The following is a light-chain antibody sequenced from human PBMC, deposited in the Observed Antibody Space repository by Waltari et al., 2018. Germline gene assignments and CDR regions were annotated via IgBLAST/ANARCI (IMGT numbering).Light chain of an antibody. Sequence: SSELTQDPTVSVAMGQTVRITCQGDSLRSYYASRYQQTPGQAPILVIFDKNNRPSGVPDRFSGSSSDNTAVLTIPGAQAEDEASYYCHSRDASGVGGSFGGGTKLTVL. J-gene: IGLJ2*01. CDR2: DKN. CDR1: SLRSYY. CDR3: HSRDASGVGGS. V-gene: IGLV3-19*01.